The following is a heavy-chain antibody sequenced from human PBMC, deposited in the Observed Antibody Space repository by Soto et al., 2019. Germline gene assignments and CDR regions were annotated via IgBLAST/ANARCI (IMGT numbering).Heavy chain of an antibody. V-gene: IGHV3-13*05. J-gene: IGHJ6*02. CDR2: ISAAGDP. CDR1: GFTIRNYD. Sequence: EVQLVESGGGLVQPGGSLRLSCEASGFTIRNYDMHWVRQGTGKGLEWVSGISAAGDPDYADSVEGRFTISRENAQNSCYLDMDCLRGGDTAVYYCARNDRDFYGLDVWGQGTTFIVSS. CDR3: ARNDRDFYGLDV.